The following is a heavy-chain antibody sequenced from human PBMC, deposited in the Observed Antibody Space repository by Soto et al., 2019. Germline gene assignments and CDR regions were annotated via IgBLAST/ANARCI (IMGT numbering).Heavy chain of an antibody. J-gene: IGHJ4*02. Sequence: GGSLRLSCAASGFTFSSYGMHWVRQAPGKGLEWVAVISYDGSNKYYADSVKGRFTISRDNSKNTLYLQMNSLRAEDTAVYYCAKAVSGYSSGWLSFDYWGQGTLVTVSS. CDR1: GFTFSSYG. CDR2: ISYDGSNK. D-gene: IGHD6-19*01. CDR3: AKAVSGYSSGWLSFDY. V-gene: IGHV3-30*18.